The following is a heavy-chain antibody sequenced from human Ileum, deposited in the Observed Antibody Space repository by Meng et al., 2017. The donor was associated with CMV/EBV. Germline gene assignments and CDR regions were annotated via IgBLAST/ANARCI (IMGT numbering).Heavy chain of an antibody. Sequence: ASVKVSCKTSGYTFTNHNMHWVRQAPGQGLEWMGYINPNSGVTNSAQTFQGRVTMTTDTSITTAYMELSRLTSDDTAVYFCANAALLGSHSVDVWGQGTVVTVSS. CDR3: ANAALLGSHSVDV. CDR2: INPNSGVT. D-gene: IGHD3-16*01. CDR1: GYTFTNHN. V-gene: IGHV1-2*02. J-gene: IGHJ6*02.